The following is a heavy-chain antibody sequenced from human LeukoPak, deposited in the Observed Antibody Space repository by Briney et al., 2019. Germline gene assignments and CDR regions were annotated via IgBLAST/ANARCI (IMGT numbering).Heavy chain of an antibody. CDR2: IIPMIGKP. V-gene: IGHV1-69*04. CDR1: GGTFSSYG. D-gene: IGHD3-10*01. CDR3: ARDPGHMVRGPGEDYQYYYGMDV. J-gene: IGHJ6*02. Sequence: VASVKVSCKASGGTFSSYGISWVRQAPGQGLEWMGRIIPMIGKPNYAQKFQGRVTITADKFTSTAYMEVSSLRSEDTAVYYCARDPGHMVRGPGEDYQYYYGMDVWGQGTTVTVSS.